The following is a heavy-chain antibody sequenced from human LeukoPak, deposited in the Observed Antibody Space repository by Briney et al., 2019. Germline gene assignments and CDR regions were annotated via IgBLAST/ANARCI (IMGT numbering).Heavy chain of an antibody. J-gene: IGHJ6*03. D-gene: IGHD3-22*01. V-gene: IGHV1-8*01. CDR2: MNPNSGNT. CDR3: ARGIRHYYDSSGRTRRYYYYYMDV. Sequence: ASVKVSCKASGYTFTSYDINWVRQATGQGLEWMGWMNPNSGNTGYAQKFHGRVTITRNTSISTAYMELSSLRSEDTAVYYCARGIRHYYDSSGRTRRYYYYYMDVWGKGTTVTVSS. CDR1: GYTFTSYD.